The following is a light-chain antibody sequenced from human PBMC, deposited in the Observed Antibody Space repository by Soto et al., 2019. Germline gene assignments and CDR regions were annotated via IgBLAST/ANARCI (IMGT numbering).Light chain of an antibody. J-gene: IGKJ4*01. Sequence: EIVLTQSPGTLSLSPGERATLSCRASQSLSSNYLAWYQQKPGHAPRLLIYGASSRATGIPDRFSGSGSGTDFTLTISRLEPEDFAVYYCQQYGSSPLTFGGGTKVDIK. CDR2: GAS. CDR1: QSLSSNY. V-gene: IGKV3-20*01. CDR3: QQYGSSPLT.